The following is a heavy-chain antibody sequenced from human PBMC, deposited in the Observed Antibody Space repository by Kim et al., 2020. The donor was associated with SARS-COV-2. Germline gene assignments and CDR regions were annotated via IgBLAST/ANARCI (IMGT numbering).Heavy chain of an antibody. CDR3: VRGPMATIRLFDY. Sequence: ASVKVSCKASGYTFTNFYMHWVRQAPGQGLEWMGIITPSGGSTSYAQKFQDRVTMTRDTSTSTVYMELSGLRSEDSAVYYCVRGPMATIRLFDYWGQGTRVIVSS. D-gene: IGHD3-16*01. J-gene: IGHJ4*02. CDR2: ITPSGGST. V-gene: IGHV1-46*01. CDR1: GYTFTNFY.